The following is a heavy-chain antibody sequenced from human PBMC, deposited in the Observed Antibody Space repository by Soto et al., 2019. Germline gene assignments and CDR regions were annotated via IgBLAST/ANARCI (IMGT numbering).Heavy chain of an antibody. CDR3: AREIPGAGHFDT. CDR2: IYYSGST. CDR1: GGSISSYY. V-gene: IGHV4-59*01. Sequence: SETLSLTCTVSGGSISSYYWSWIRQPPGKGLEWIGYIYYSGSTNYNPSLKSRVTISVDTSKNQFSPKLNSVTAADTAVYYCAREIPGAGHFDTWGQGTLVTVSS. J-gene: IGHJ4*02. D-gene: IGHD6-13*01.